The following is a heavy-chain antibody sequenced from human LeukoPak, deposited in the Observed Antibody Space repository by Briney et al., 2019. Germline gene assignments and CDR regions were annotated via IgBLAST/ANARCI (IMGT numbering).Heavy chain of an antibody. J-gene: IGHJ4*02. CDR3: ARAVPTARGVNYYDY. D-gene: IGHD3-10*01. CDR1: GFTVSTNY. CDR2: IYSDGST. Sequence: GGSLRLSCAASGFTVSTNYMSWVRQAPGKKLEWVSDIYSDGSTFYADSVKGRFTISRENARNSLYLQMNSLRAGDTAVYYCARAVPTARGVNYYDYWGQGTLVTVSS. V-gene: IGHV3-53*01.